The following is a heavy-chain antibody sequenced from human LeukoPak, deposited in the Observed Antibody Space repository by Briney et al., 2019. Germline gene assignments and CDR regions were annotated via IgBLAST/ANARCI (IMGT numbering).Heavy chain of an antibody. J-gene: IGHJ4*02. D-gene: IGHD5-24*01. CDR2: IYTSGST. V-gene: IGHV4-61*02. Sequence: SETLSLTCTVSGGSISSGSYYWGWIRQPPGKGLEWIGRIYTSGSTNYNPSLKSRVTISVDTSKNQFSLKLSSVTAADTAVYYCARVDGYNYDYWGQGTLVTVSS. CDR1: GGSISSGSYY. CDR3: ARVDGYNYDY.